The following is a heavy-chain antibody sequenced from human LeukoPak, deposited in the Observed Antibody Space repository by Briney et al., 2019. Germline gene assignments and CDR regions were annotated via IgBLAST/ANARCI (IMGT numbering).Heavy chain of an antibody. CDR2: INSDGSST. Sequence: GGSLRLSCAASGFTFDDYAMHWVRHAPGKGLVWVSRINSDGSSTTYADSVKDRFTISRDNAKNTLYLQMNSLRAEDTAVYYCARDGVEFYNWFDPWGQGTLVTVSS. D-gene: IGHD2-21*01. CDR3: ARDGVEFYNWFDP. V-gene: IGHV3-74*01. J-gene: IGHJ5*02. CDR1: GFTFDDYA.